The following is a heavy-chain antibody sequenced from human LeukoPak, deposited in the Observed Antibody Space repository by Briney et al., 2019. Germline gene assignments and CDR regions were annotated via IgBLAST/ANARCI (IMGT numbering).Heavy chain of an antibody. CDR2: ISGSGGST. V-gene: IGHV3-23*01. Sequence: GGSLRLSCAASGFTFSSYAMSWVRQAPGKGLEWVSAISGSGGSTYYADSVKGRFTISRDNSKNTLYLQMNSLRAEDTAVYYCAKDFPLLVVAAPDYFDYWGQGTLVTVSS. CDR1: GFTFSSYA. D-gene: IGHD2-15*01. CDR3: AKDFPLLVVAAPDYFDY. J-gene: IGHJ4*02.